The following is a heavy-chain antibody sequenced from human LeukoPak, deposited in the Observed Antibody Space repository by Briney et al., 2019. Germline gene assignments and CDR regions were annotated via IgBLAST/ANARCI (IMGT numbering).Heavy chain of an antibody. Sequence: SETLSLTCTVSGGSISSGGYYWSWIRQPPGKGLEWIGYIYHSGSTYYNPSLKSRVTISVDRSKNQFSLKLSSVTAADTAVYYCARVMGTYSSSFLFDYWGQGTLVTVSS. V-gene: IGHV4-30-2*01. CDR1: GGSISSGGYY. CDR3: ARVMGTYSSSFLFDY. J-gene: IGHJ4*02. D-gene: IGHD6-6*01. CDR2: IYHSGST.